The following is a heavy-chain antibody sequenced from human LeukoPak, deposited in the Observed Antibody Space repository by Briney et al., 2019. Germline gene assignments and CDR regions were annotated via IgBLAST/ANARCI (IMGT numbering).Heavy chain of an antibody. V-gene: IGHV4-31*03. CDR1: GCSISSGGYY. J-gene: IGHJ4*02. Sequence: SETLSLTCTVSGCSISSGGYYWSWIRQHPGKGLEMIGYIYYSGSTYYNPSLKSRVTISVDTSKNQYSLRLRSVTAADTAVYYSARSSLPHCSSTSCYKGALDYWGQGTLVTVSS. CDR2: IYYSGST. D-gene: IGHD2-2*01. CDR3: ARSSLPHCSSTSCYKGALDY.